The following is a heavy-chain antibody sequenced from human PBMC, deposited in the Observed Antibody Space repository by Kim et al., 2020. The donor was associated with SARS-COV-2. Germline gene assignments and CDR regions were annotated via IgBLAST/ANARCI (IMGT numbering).Heavy chain of an antibody. V-gene: IGHV6-1*01. J-gene: IGHJ4*02. D-gene: IGHD4-4*01. CDR3: ARGGTKTTGGEYFDY. Sequence: AVSVKSRITINPDTSKNQFSLQLNSVTPEDTAVYYCARGGTKTTGGEYFDYWGQGTLVTVSS.